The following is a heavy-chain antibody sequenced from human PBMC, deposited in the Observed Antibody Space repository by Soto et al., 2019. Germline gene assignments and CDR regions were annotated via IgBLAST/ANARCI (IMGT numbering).Heavy chain of an antibody. CDR3: AHRPSYCSGGSCYSGFDY. CDR1: GFSLSTSGVG. CDR2: IYWDDDK. Sequence: QITLKKSGPTLVKPTQTLTLTCTFSGFSLSTSGVGVGWIRQPPGKALEWLALIYWDDDKRYSPSLKSRLTITKDTSKNQVVLTMTNMDPVDTATYYCAHRPSYCSGGSCYSGFDYWGQGTLVTVSS. J-gene: IGHJ4*02. D-gene: IGHD2-15*01. V-gene: IGHV2-5*02.